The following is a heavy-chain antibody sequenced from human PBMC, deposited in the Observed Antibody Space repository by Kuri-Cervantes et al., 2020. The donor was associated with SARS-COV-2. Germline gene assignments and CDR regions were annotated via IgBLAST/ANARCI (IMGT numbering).Heavy chain of an antibody. CDR3: ARSTPFRGLVVISRGGAFDI. J-gene: IGHJ3*02. V-gene: IGHV1-2*04. D-gene: IGHD3-22*01. CDR2: INPNSGGT. Sequence: ASVKVSCKASGYTFTDYYMHWVRQAPGQGLEWMGWINPNSGGTNYAQKFQGWVTMTRDTSISTVYMELSRLRSDDTAVYYCARSTPFRGLVVISRGGAFDIWGQGTMVTVSS. CDR1: GYTFTDYY.